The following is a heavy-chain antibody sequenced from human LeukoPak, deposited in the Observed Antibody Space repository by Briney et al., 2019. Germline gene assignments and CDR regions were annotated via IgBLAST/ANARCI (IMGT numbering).Heavy chain of an antibody. V-gene: IGHV4-30-4*08. J-gene: IGHJ6*02. D-gene: IGHD5-12*01. CDR3: ARDTSADSGYEICGMDV. CDR2: IYYSGST. Sequence: PSETLSLTCAVYGGSFSGYYWSWIRQPPGKGLEWIGYIYYSGSTYCNPSLKSRVTISVDTSKNQFSLKLSSVTAADTAVYYCARDTSADSGYEICGMDVWGQGTTVTVSS. CDR1: GGSFSGYY.